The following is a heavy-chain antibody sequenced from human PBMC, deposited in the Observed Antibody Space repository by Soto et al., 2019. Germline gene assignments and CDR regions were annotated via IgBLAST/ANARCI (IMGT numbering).Heavy chain of an antibody. J-gene: IGHJ6*02. Sequence: QVQLVESGGGVVQPGRSLRLSCAASGFTFSSYGMHWVRQAPGKGLEWVAVISYDGSNKYYADSVKGRFTISRDNSKNTLYLQMNRLRAEDTAVYYCAKDGKWAQWLEPNEPGYYGMDVWDQGTTVTVSS. CDR1: GFTFSSYG. CDR3: AKDGKWAQWLEPNEPGYYGMDV. CDR2: ISYDGSNK. V-gene: IGHV3-30*18. D-gene: IGHD6-19*01.